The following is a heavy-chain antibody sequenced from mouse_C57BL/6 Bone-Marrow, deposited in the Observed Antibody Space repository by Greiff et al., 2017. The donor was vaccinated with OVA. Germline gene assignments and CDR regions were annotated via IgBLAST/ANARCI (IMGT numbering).Heavy chain of an antibody. CDR2: ISSGGSYT. Sequence: EVQLVESGGDLVKPGGSLKLSCAASGFTFSSYGMSWVRQTPDKRLEWVATISSGGSYTYYPDSVKGRFTISRDNAKNTLYLQMSSLKSEDTAMYYCARHDVYHFAYWGQGTLVTVSA. CDR1: GFTFSSYG. J-gene: IGHJ3*01. V-gene: IGHV5-6*01. D-gene: IGHD2-1*01. CDR3: ARHDVYHFAY.